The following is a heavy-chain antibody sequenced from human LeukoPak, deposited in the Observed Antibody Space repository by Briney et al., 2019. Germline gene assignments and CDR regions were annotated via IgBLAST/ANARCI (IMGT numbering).Heavy chain of an antibody. V-gene: IGHV1-18*01. CDR1: GYTFTDYG. CDR2: ISAYTGTT. Sequence: ASVKVSCKASGYTFTDYGITWVRQAPGQGLEWMGWISAYTGTTRYAQNFQGRVTMTTDSSTSTASMELKGLRSDDTAVYYCARGGRYSSSWYSGYYYGMDVWGQGTTVTVSS. J-gene: IGHJ6*02. D-gene: IGHD6-13*01. CDR3: ARGGRYSSSWYSGYYYGMDV.